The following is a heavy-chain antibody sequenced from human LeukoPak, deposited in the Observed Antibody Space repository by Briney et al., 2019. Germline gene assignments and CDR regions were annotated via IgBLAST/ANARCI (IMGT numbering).Heavy chain of an antibody. Sequence: GGSLRLSCTASGFTFSSYSMTWVRQAPGKGPEWVSGISGSSGNIYYAGSVKGRFTISRDDSKNTLYLQMNSLRAEDTALYYCAKVGDSLTTMDYWGQGTLVTVSS. D-gene: IGHD4-11*01. V-gene: IGHV3-23*01. J-gene: IGHJ4*02. CDR2: ISGSSGNI. CDR1: GFTFSSYS. CDR3: AKVGDSLTTMDY.